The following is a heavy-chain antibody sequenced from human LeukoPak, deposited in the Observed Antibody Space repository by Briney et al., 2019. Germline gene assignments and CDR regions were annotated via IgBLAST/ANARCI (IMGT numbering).Heavy chain of an antibody. CDR1: GFTFSSDA. D-gene: IGHD3-3*01. CDR3: AKDTPSYYDFWSGYPI. J-gene: IGHJ4*02. Sequence: GGSLRLSCAASGFTFSSDAMSWVRQAPGKGLEWVSAISGSGGSTYYADSVKGRFTISRDNSKNTLYLQMNSLRAEDTAVYYCAKDTPSYYDFWSGYPIWGQGTLVTVSS. V-gene: IGHV3-23*01. CDR2: ISGSGGST.